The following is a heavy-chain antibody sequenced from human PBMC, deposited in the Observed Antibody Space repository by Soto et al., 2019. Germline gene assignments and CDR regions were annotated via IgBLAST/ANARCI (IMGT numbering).Heavy chain of an antibody. D-gene: IGHD4-4*01. V-gene: IGHV3-7*01. CDR1: GFTFSTSW. Sequence: GGSLRLSCAASGFTFSTSWMSWVRQAPGKRPEWVASIKEDGSVKQYVDSVKGRFTMSRDNAKNSLFLQMNSLRAEDTAVYYCTTAHRVTTVHWGQGTQVTVSS. CDR2: IKEDGSVK. CDR3: TTAHRVTTVH. J-gene: IGHJ4*02.